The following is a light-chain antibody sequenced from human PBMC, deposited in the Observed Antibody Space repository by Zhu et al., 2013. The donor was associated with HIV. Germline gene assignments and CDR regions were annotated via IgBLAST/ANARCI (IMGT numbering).Light chain of an antibody. CDR2: WAS. J-gene: IGKJ2*01. CDR1: QALLHDVNNKNY. CDR3: QQYFSLPFT. Sequence: DIAMSQTPNFLSVSVGARAVINCTSSQALLHDVNNKNYLGWYKQNLGQPPQLLIYWASFREVGIPERFTGSGSATSFTLAISTVQPEDAATYYCQQYFSLPFTFGRGTKLEI. V-gene: IGKV4-1*01.